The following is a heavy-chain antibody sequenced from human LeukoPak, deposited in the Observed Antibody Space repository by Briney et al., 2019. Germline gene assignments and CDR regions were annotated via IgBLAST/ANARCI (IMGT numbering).Heavy chain of an antibody. Sequence: GGSLRLSREASGFTVSSTHMVWVRQAPGKGLEWVSVTYTGGNSYYAGSVQGRFIISRDISKNTLYLQMNNLRAEDSALYYCARGGRGSAAVVAPRSFDIWGQGTMVTVSS. D-gene: IGHD3-22*01. J-gene: IGHJ3*02. V-gene: IGHV3-53*01. CDR3: ARGGRGSAAVVAPRSFDI. CDR1: GFTVSSTH. CDR2: TYTGGNS.